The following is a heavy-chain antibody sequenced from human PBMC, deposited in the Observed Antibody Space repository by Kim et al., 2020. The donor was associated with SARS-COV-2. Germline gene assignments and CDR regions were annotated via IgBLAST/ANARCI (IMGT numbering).Heavy chain of an antibody. D-gene: IGHD2-2*02. Sequence: SVKVSCKASGGTFSSYAISWVRQAPGQGLEWMGGIIPIFGTANYAQKFQGRVTITADESTSTAYMELSSLRSEDTAVYYCARGHIVVVPAAIRYYYYGMDVWGQGTTVTFSS. V-gene: IGHV1-69*13. J-gene: IGHJ6*02. CDR2: IIPIFGTA. CDR3: ARGHIVVVPAAIRYYYYGMDV. CDR1: GGTFSSYA.